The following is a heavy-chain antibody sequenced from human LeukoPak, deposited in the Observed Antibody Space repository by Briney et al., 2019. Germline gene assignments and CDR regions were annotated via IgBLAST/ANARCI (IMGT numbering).Heavy chain of an antibody. V-gene: IGHV3-30*18. Sequence: GGSLRLSCAASGFTFSSYGMHWVRQAPGKGLEWVAVISYDGSNKYYADSVKGRFTISRDNSKNTLYLQMNSLRAEDTAVYYCAKDESGYCSGDSCYTLEYWGQGTLVTVSS. CDR2: ISYDGSNK. D-gene: IGHD2-15*01. J-gene: IGHJ4*02. CDR1: GFTFSSYG. CDR3: AKDESGYCSGDSCYTLEY.